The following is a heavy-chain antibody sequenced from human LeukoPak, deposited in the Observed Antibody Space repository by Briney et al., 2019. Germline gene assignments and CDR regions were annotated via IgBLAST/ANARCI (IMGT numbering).Heavy chain of an antibody. Sequence: SETLSLTCAVYGGSFSGYYWSWIRQPAGKGLEWIGRIYISGSTNYNPSLKSRVTMSVDTSKNQFSLKLSSVTAADTAVYYCARDRGTWNDDGFDYWGQGALVTVSS. CDR2: IYISGST. J-gene: IGHJ4*02. CDR1: GGSFSGYY. CDR3: ARDRGTWNDDGFDY. D-gene: IGHD1-1*01. V-gene: IGHV4-4*07.